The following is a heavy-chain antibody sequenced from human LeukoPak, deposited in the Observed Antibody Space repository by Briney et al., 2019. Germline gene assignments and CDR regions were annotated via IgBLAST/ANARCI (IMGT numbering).Heavy chain of an antibody. CDR1: GFTFSSYW. Sequence: GGSLRLSCAASGFTFSSYWMHWVRQAPGKGLVWVSRINSDGSSTSYADSVKGRFTISRDNAKNTLYLQMNSLRAEDTAVYYCAAPPPRSYYYDSSGKLDYWGQGTLVTVSS. J-gene: IGHJ4*02. D-gene: IGHD3-22*01. CDR2: INSDGSST. CDR3: AAPPPRSYYYDSSGKLDY. V-gene: IGHV3-74*01.